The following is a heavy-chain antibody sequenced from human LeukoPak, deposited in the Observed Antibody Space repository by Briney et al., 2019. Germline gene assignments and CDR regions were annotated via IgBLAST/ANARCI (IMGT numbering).Heavy chain of an antibody. CDR1: GDSISGYY. CDR3: ARGLIAAREYYLDS. J-gene: IGHJ4*02. V-gene: IGHV4-59*01. CDR2: IYYGGST. D-gene: IGHD6-6*01. Sequence: SETLSLACTVSGDSISGYYWSWIRQSPQKRLEWIAYIYYGGSTHYNPSLKSRVTLSVNSSKNQFSLKLSSVTAADTGVYYCARGLIAAREYYLDSWGPGTLVTVSS.